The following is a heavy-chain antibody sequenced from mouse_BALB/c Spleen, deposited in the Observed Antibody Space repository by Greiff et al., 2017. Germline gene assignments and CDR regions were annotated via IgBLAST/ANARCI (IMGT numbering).Heavy chain of an antibody. Sequence: VHLVESGAELMKPGASVKISCKATGYTFSSYWIEWVKQRPGHGLEWIGEILPGSGSTNYNEKFKGKATFTADTSSNTAYMQLSSLTSEDSAVYYCARLAYCRYDGGVYFDYWGQGTTLTVAS. CDR1: GYTFSSYW. CDR2: ILPGSGST. J-gene: IGHJ2*01. V-gene: IGHV1-9*01. CDR3: ARLAYCRYDGGVYFDY. D-gene: IGHD2-14*01.